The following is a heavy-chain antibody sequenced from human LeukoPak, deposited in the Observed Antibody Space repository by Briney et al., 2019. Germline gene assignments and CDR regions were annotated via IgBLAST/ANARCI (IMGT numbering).Heavy chain of an antibody. D-gene: IGHD6-13*01. Sequence: SETLSLTCTISGGSISDYYWTWIRQPPGKGLEWIGYIYYSGSTHYNPSLKSRVTISVDTSKNQFSLKLTSVTAADTAVYYCARDMGSAAGHDYWGQGTLVTVSS. J-gene: IGHJ4*02. CDR2: IYYSGST. V-gene: IGHV4-59*01. CDR3: ARDMGSAAGHDY. CDR1: GGSISDYY.